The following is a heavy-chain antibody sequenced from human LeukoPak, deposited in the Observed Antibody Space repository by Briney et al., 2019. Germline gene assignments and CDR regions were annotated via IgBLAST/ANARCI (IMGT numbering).Heavy chain of an antibody. CDR3: AKERTPYDYGAEFEY. J-gene: IGHJ4*02. D-gene: IGHD3-16*01. CDR2: ISHRENNQ. CDR1: GFTFSKYA. V-gene: IGHV3-30*18. Sequence: GGSLRLSCAASGFTFSKYAIHWVRQAPGKGLEWVALISHRENNQNYADSVKGRFTTSRDTSKSMVYPQLNNLRTEDTAVYYCAKERTPYDYGAEFEYWGQGTLVTVSS.